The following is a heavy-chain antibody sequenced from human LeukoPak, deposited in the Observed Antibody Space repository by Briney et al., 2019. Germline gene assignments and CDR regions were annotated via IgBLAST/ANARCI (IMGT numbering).Heavy chain of an antibody. V-gene: IGHV3-11*01. D-gene: IGHD6-13*01. Sequence: PGESLRLSCAASGFTFSDYYMSWIRQAPGKGLEWVSYISSSGSTIYYADSVKGRFTISRDNAKNSLYLQMNSLRAEDTAVYYCARVSVAAAAPGDYWGQGTLVTVSS. CDR1: GFTFSDYY. CDR2: ISSSGSTI. J-gene: IGHJ4*02. CDR3: ARVSVAAAAPGDY.